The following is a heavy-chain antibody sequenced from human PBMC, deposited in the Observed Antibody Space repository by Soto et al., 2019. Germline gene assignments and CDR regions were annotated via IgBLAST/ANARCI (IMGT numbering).Heavy chain of an antibody. J-gene: IGHJ4*02. D-gene: IGHD6-19*01. Sequence: SLRLSCAASGFTFISYAMHWVRQAPGQGLEWVAVISYDGSNKYYADSVKGRFTISRDNSKNTLYLQMNSLRAEDKAVYYCARDGDSSGGYVLDYWGQGTLVTVSS. CDR1: GFTFISYA. V-gene: IGHV3-30-3*01. CDR3: ARDGDSSGGYVLDY. CDR2: ISYDGSNK.